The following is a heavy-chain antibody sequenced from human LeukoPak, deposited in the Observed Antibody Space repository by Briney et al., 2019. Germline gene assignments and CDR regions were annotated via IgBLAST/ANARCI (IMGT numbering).Heavy chain of an antibody. CDR2: IYHSGST. CDR3: ARGYDGGNWGARDYYYGMDV. V-gene: IGHV4-30-2*01. CDR1: GGSISSGGYS. J-gene: IGHJ6*02. D-gene: IGHD4-23*01. Sequence: PSQTLSLTCAVSGGSISSGGYSWSWIRQPPGKGLEWIGYIYHSGSTYYNPSLKSRVTISVDRSKNQSSLKLSSVTAADTAVYYCARGYDGGNWGARDYYYGMDVWGQGTTVTVSS.